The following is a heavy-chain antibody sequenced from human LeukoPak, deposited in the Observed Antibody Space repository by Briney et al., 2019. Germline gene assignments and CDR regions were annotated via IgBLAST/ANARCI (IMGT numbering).Heavy chain of an antibody. CDR3: ARVGGYIGYDPPDY. J-gene: IGHJ4*02. V-gene: IGHV3-7*01. CDR2: IKQDGSEK. Sequence: PGGSLRLSCAASGFTFSSYWMSWVRQAPGKGLEWVANIKQDGSEKYYVDSVKGRFTISRDNAKNTLYLQMNSLRAEDTAVYYCARVGGYIGYDPPDYWGQGTLVTVSS. CDR1: GFTFSSYW. D-gene: IGHD5-12*01.